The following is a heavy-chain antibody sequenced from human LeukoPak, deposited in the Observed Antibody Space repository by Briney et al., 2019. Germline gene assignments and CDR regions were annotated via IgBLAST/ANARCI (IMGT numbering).Heavy chain of an antibody. D-gene: IGHD2-15*01. CDR1: GYTFTSYD. CDR2: MNPNSGNT. V-gene: IGHV1-8*01. CDR3: ASAPYGYCSGGSCYG. Sequence: ASVKVSCKASGYTFTSYDINWVRQATGQGLEWMGWMNPNSGNTGYAQKFQGRVTMTRNTSISTAYMELSSLRSEDTAVYYCASAPYGYCSGGSCYGWGQGTLVTVSS. J-gene: IGHJ4*02.